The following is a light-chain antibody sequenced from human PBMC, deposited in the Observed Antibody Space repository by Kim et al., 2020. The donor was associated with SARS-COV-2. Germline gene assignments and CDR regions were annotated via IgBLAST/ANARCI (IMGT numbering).Light chain of an antibody. Sequence: QAGLTQPPSVSKGLRQTATLTCTGNSNNVGNQGAAWLQQHQGRPPKLLSYRNNNRPSGISERLSASRSGNTASLTITGLQPEDEAYYYCSAWDSSLSAWVFGGGTQLTVL. CDR1: SNNVGNQG. CDR3: SAWDSSLSAWV. CDR2: RNN. J-gene: IGLJ3*02. V-gene: IGLV10-54*01.